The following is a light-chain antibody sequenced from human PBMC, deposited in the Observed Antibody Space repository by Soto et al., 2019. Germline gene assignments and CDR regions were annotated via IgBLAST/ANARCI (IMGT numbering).Light chain of an antibody. CDR2: TNN. V-gene: IGLV1-44*01. CDR3: AVWDDNLNSVV. J-gene: IGLJ2*01. CDR1: SSNIATNS. Sequence: QSALTQPPSVSGTPGQRVTISRSGSSSNIATNSVNWYQQLPATAPRLLIYTNNRRPSEVPDRFSGSKSGTSDSLANSGLQSEDEADYYCAVWDDNLNSVVFGVCTQMTVL.